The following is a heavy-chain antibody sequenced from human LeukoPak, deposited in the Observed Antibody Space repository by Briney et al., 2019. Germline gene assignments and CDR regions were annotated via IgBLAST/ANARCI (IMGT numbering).Heavy chain of an antibody. D-gene: IGHD2-2*01. Sequence: SETLSLTCAVYGGSFSGYYWSWIRQPPGKGLEWIGEINHSGSTNYNPSLKSRVTISVDTSKNQFTLKLSSVTAADTAVYYCARGRRYCNSTSCYGVFFDYWGQGTLVTVSS. CDR3: ARGRRYCNSTSCYGVFFDY. J-gene: IGHJ4*02. V-gene: IGHV4-34*01. CDR2: INHSGST. CDR1: GGSFSGYY.